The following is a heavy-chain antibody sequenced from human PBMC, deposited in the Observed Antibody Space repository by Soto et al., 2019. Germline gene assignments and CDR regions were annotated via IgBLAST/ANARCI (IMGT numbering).Heavy chain of an antibody. Sequence: GGSLRLSCAASGFTLSSYSMNWVRQAPGKGLEWVSYISSSSSTIYYADSVKGRFTISRDNAKNSLYLQMNSLRAEDTAVYYCARDQGSVAAAGPKYYYYYYMDVWGKGTTVTVSS. V-gene: IGHV3-48*01. D-gene: IGHD6-13*01. J-gene: IGHJ6*03. CDR2: ISSSSSTI. CDR3: ARDQGSVAAAGPKYYYYYYMDV. CDR1: GFTLSSYS.